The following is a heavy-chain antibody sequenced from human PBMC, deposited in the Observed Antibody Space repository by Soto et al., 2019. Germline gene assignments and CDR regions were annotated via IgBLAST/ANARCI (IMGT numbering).Heavy chain of an antibody. CDR1: GFTFSVSA. CDR2: IKSRSNNYAT. Sequence: LRVSCAGSGFTFSVSAMHWVRQASGKGLEWVGRIKSRSNNYATAYAASVKGRFTISRDDSKNTAYLQMNSLKIEDTAVYYCTRLPTWNFRFDPWGQGTLVTVS. CDR3: TRLPTWNFRFDP. J-gene: IGHJ5*02. D-gene: IGHD1-7*01. V-gene: IGHV3-73*01.